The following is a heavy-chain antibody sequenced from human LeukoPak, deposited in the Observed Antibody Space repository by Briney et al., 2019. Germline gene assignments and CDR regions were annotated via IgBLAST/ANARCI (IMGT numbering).Heavy chain of an antibody. D-gene: IGHD6-13*01. V-gene: IGHV1-58*01. CDR2: IVVGSGNT. Sequence: SVKVSCKASGFTFTSSAVQWVRQARGQRLEWIGWIVVGSGNTNYAQKFQERVTTTRDMSTSTTYMEPSSLRSEDSAVYYCTAVGSSSSWGQGTLVTVSS. CDR1: GFTFTSSA. CDR3: TAVGSSSS. J-gene: IGHJ5*02.